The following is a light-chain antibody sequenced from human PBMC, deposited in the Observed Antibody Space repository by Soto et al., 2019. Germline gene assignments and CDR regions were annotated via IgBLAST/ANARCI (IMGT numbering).Light chain of an antibody. J-gene: IGLJ2*01. CDR3: QAWDSSTVV. CDR1: RLGDKY. CDR2: QHN. Sequence: SYELTQPPSVSVSPGQTASITCSGDRLGDKYVSWYQQKSGKSPVLLIYQHNKRPSGIPERFSGSNSGNTATLTISGTQAMDEADYSCQAWDSSTVVFGGGTKVTVL. V-gene: IGLV3-1*01.